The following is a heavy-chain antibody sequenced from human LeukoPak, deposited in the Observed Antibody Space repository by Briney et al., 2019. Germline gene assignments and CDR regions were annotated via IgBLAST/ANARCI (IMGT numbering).Heavy chain of an antibody. CDR2: INANSGDT. D-gene: IGHD2-2*01. Sequence: ASVKVSCKASGYTFTRYYMHWVRQAPGQGLEWMGWINANSGDTGYAQKFQGRVTLTRDTSVSTAYMELSRLRSDDTAVYFCARADASRWFDYWGRGALVTVSS. V-gene: IGHV1-2*02. CDR1: GYTFTRYY. J-gene: IGHJ5*01. CDR3: ARADASRWFDY.